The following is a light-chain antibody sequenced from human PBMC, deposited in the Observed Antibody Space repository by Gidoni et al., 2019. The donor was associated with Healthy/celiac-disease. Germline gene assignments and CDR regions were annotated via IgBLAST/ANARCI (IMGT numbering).Light chain of an antibody. V-gene: IGLV3-1*01. CDR1: KLGDKY. CDR3: QAWDSSTVV. J-gene: IGLJ2*01. CDR2: QDS. Sequence: SYELTQPPSVSVSPGQTASITCSGDKLGDKYACWYQQKPGQSPVLVIYQDSKRPSGIPERFSGSNSRNTATLTISGTQAMDEADYYFQAWDSSTVVFGGGTKLTVL.